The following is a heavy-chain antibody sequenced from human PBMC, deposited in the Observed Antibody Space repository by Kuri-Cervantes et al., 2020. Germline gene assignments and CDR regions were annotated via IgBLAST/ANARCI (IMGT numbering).Heavy chain of an antibody. CDR1: GFTFSSYA. V-gene: IGHV3-30*14. D-gene: IGHD3-10*01. J-gene: IGHJ6*02. Sequence: GGSLRLSCAASGFTFSSYAMHWVRQAPGKGLEWVAVISYDGSNKYYADSVKGRFTISRDNSKNTLYLQMNSLRAEDTAVYYCASGSFAFDYYYGMDVWGQGTTVTVSS. CDR2: ISYDGSNK. CDR3: ASGSFAFDYYYGMDV.